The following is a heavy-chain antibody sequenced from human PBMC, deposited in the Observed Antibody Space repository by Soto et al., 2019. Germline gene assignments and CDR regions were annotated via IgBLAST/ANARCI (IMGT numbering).Heavy chain of an antibody. D-gene: IGHD2-8*01. V-gene: IGHV3-72*01. CDR2: ARNKANSYTT. J-gene: IGHJ4*02. CDR3: ARLMGTSFDV. Sequence: PXGSLRLSCAASGFTFSDHHMDWVRQAPGKGLEWVGRARNKANSYTTAYAASVKGRFTISRDDSKNSLSLQMNSLKTEDTAVYFCARLMGTSFDVWGQGTLVTVSS. CDR1: GFTFSDHH.